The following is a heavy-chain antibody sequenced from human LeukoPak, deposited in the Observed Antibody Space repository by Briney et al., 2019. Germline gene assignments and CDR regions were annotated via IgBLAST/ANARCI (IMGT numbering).Heavy chain of an antibody. D-gene: IGHD7-27*01. V-gene: IGHV4-59*12. CDR3: ASRKLGNDY. J-gene: IGHJ4*02. Sequence: PSETLSLTCTISGGSINNYYWSWIRQPPGKGLEWIGYVYYGGSTNYNPSLKSRLTISVDTSKNQISLKLNSVTASDTAVYYCASRKLGNDYWGQGTLVTVSS. CDR1: GGSINNYY. CDR2: VYYGGST.